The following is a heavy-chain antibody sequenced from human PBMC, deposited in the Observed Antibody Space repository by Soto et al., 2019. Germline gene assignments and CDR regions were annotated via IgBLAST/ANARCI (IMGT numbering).Heavy chain of an antibody. CDR1: GFAFSSHP. CDR3: AKDGGSGIDYFDD. CDR2: ISDSGGLT. Sequence: GESLRLSCAASGFAFSSHPMSWVRQAPERGLEWVSGISDSGGLTYNADSVKGRFTISRDNSKNTLYLQMNSLRAEDTAVYYCAKDGGSGIDYFDDWGQGTLVTVSS. V-gene: IGHV3-23*01. D-gene: IGHD2-15*01. J-gene: IGHJ4*02.